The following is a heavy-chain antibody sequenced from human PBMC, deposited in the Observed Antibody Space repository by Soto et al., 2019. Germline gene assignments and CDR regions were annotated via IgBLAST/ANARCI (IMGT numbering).Heavy chain of an antibody. CDR2: IIPIFGTA. J-gene: IGHJ4*02. D-gene: IGHD6-13*01. Sequence: GASVKVSCKASGGTFSSYAISWVRQAPGQGLEWMGGIIPIFGTANYAQRFQGRVTITADESTSTAYMELSSLRSEDAAVYYCADTEGIAAAGTFFPFDYWGQGTLVTVSS. CDR3: ADTEGIAAAGTFFPFDY. V-gene: IGHV1-69*13. CDR1: GGTFSSYA.